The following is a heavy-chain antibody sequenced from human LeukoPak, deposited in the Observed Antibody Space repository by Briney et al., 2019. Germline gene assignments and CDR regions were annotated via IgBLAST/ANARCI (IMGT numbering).Heavy chain of an antibody. CDR1: GFTFSSYA. Sequence: GGSLRLSCAASGFTFSSYAMSWVRQAPGKGLEWVSAISGSGGSTYYADSVKGRFTISRDNSKNTLYLQMNSLRAEDTAVYYCAKTSTVVTQSGAFDIWSQGTMVTVSS. J-gene: IGHJ3*02. CDR3: AKTSTVVTQSGAFDI. V-gene: IGHV3-23*01. CDR2: ISGSGGST. D-gene: IGHD4-23*01.